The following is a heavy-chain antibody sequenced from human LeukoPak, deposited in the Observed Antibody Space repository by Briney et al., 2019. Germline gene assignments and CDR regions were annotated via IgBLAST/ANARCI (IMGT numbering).Heavy chain of an antibody. V-gene: IGHV3-7*01. Sequence: PGGSLRLSCAASGFSFSSFFMNWVRLTPGRELEWVACISQDGSETFYMDSVRGRFTISRDNSKNTLYLQMNSLRAEDTAVYYCARGGIRSSSSWYHYWGQGTLVTVSS. CDR2: ISQDGSET. CDR3: ARGGIRSSSSWYHY. D-gene: IGHD6-13*01. J-gene: IGHJ4*02. CDR1: GFSFSSFF.